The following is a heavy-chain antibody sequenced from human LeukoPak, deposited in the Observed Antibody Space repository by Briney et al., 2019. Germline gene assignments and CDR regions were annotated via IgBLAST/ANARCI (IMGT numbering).Heavy chain of an antibody. CDR2: IIPVLRIT. CDR1: GGTFSNFA. Sequence: GASVKVSFKTSGGTFSNFAVSWVRQAPGQGLEWIGRIIPVLRITNYAQRFQGRVTITADKSTSTVYMALSHLRSEDTAVYYCARPYYYDDRGYYHDWFHPWGQGTLVAVSS. D-gene: IGHD3-22*01. V-gene: IGHV1-69*04. CDR3: ARPYYYDDRGYYHDWFHP. J-gene: IGHJ5*02.